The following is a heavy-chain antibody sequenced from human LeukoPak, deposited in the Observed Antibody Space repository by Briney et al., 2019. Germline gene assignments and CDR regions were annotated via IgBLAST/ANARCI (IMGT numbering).Heavy chain of an antibody. CDR3: AKDMLVVITTPDY. CDR2: ISGSGGST. J-gene: IGHJ4*02. CDR1: GFTFDDYA. V-gene: IGHV3-23*01. Sequence: GGSLRLSCAASGFTFDDYAMHWVRQAPGKGLEWVSAISGSGGSTYYADSVKGRFTISRDNSKSTLYLQMNSLRAEDTAVYYCAKDMLVVITTPDYWGQGTLVTVSS. D-gene: IGHD3-22*01.